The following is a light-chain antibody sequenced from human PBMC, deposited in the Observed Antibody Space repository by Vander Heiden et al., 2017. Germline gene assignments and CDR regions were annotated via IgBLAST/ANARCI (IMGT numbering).Light chain of an antibody. V-gene: IGKV1-5*03. CDR2: KAS. CDR1: QSISSW. J-gene: IGKJ1*01. Sequence: DIQMTQSPSTMSSSVGDRVAITCRASQSISSWLAWYQQKPGKAPKLLIYKASSSESGVPSRFSGSGSGTEFTLTISILQPDDFATYYCQHDNSYPWTFGQGTKVEIK. CDR3: QHDNSYPWT.